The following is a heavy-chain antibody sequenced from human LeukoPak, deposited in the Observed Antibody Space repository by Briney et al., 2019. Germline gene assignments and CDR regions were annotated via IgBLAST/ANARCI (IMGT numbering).Heavy chain of an antibody. V-gene: IGHV3-64D*09. CDR1: GFTFRKYS. Sequence: PGGSLRLSCSTSGFTFRKYSMHWVRQGPGKGLEYVSAISSNGHTYYADSVKGRFTISRDNSKSTLYLQMSSLRPEDTAVYYCVKDNREEDLFDPWGQGTLVTVSS. CDR2: ISSNGHT. J-gene: IGHJ5*02. D-gene: IGHD2/OR15-2a*01. CDR3: VKDNREEDLFDP.